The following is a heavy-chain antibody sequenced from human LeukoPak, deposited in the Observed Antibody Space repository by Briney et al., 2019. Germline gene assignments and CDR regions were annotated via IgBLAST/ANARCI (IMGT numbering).Heavy chain of an antibody. V-gene: IGHV4-59*08. CDR2: LSDSGTT. CDR1: GVSMRGIS. CDR3: ARHACCGTYPFNT. D-gene: IGHD2-21*01. J-gene: IGHJ5*02. Sequence: SETLSLICTVSGVSMRGISWSGIRQPPGRAGEWIGYLSDSGTTSYNPSPKRRVSISGDTSRNQFSLNLTSVTAADTAVYYCARHACCGTYPFNTWGQGALVTVSS.